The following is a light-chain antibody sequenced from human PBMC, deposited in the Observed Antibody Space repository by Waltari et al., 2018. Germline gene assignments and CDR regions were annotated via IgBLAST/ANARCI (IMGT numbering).Light chain of an antibody. CDR2: DAS. V-gene: IGKV3-11*01. Sequence: EVVLTQSPATLSLSPGERATLSCRASHSVSNLLAWYHQKPGQAPRLLTYDASNTATGIPARFSGSGSGTDFTLTISSLEPEDFAVYYCQQRRTWPLTFGGGTTVEI. J-gene: IGKJ4*01. CDR1: HSVSNL. CDR3: QQRRTWPLT.